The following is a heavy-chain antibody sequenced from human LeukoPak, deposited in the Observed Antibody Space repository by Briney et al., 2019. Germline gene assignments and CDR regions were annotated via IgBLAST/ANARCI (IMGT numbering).Heavy chain of an antibody. V-gene: IGHV4-34*01. D-gene: IGHD6-6*01. Sequence: SSETLSLTCAVYDVSFSGYYWSWIRQPPGKGLELIGEINHSGSTNYNPSLKSRVTISVDTSKNQFSLKLRSVTAADTAVYYCAREEAWSSSSLGGFDPWGQGTLVTVSS. CDR2: INHSGST. CDR3: AREEAWSSSSLGGFDP. J-gene: IGHJ5*02. CDR1: DVSFSGYY.